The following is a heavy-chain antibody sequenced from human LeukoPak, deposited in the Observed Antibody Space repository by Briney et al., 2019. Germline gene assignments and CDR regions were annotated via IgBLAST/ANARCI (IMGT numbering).Heavy chain of an antibody. CDR3: ARDGTFTGSNNYYYIDV. D-gene: IGHD1-14*01. Sequence: GGSLRLSCEASGFTFSTSWMYWVRQAPGKGLEWVSRINGDGSDPSHADFVKGRFTISRDNAKSTLYLEMKNLRAEDTAVYYCARDGTFTGSNNYYYIDVWGKGTTVTISS. CDR2: INGDGSDP. J-gene: IGHJ6*03. V-gene: IGHV3-74*01. CDR1: GFTFSTSW.